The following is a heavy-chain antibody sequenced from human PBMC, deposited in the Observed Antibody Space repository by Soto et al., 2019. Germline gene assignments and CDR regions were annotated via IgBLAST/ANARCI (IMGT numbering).Heavy chain of an antibody. Sequence: SVKVSCKASGFTFTSSAVQWVRQARGQRLEWIGWIVVGSGNTNYAQKFQERVTITRDMSTSTAYMELSSLRSEDTAVYYCAADPHDSSGYHSLLDYWGQGTLVTVSS. D-gene: IGHD3-22*01. V-gene: IGHV1-58*01. CDR3: AADPHDSSGYHSLLDY. CDR1: GFTFTSSA. J-gene: IGHJ4*02. CDR2: IVVGSGNT.